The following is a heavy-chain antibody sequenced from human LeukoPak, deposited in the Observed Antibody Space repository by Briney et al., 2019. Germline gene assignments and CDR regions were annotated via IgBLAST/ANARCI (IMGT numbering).Heavy chain of an antibody. D-gene: IGHD6-6*01. Sequence: GGSLRLSCAASGFTFSSYGMHWVRQAPGKGLEWVAFIRYDGSNEYYADSVKGRFTISRDNSKNTLYLQMNSLRAEDTAVYYCAKSRLIAARSWFDPWGQGTLVTVSS. CDR3: AKSRLIAARSWFDP. CDR1: GFTFSSYG. J-gene: IGHJ5*02. V-gene: IGHV3-30*02. CDR2: IRYDGSNE.